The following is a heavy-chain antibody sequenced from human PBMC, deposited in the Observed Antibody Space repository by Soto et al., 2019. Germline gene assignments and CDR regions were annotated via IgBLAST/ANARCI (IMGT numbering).Heavy chain of an antibody. D-gene: IGHD2-15*01. Sequence: QVQLVESGGGVVQPGRSLRLSCAASGFTFSSYGMHWVRQAPGKGLEWVAVIWYDGSNKYYADSVKGRFTISRDNSKNXLXLXXNSLRAEDTAVYYCARTDIVVVVAATLRGYYGMDVWGQGTTVTVSS. CDR2: IWYDGSNK. CDR3: ARTDIVVVVAATLRGYYGMDV. V-gene: IGHV3-33*01. J-gene: IGHJ6*02. CDR1: GFTFSSYG.